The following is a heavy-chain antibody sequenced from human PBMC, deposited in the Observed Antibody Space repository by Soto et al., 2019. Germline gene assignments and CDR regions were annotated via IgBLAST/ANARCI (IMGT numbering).Heavy chain of an antibody. CDR3: ARSGSDYFDY. J-gene: IGHJ4*02. V-gene: IGHV3-72*01. Sequence: EVQLVESGGGLVQPGGSLRLSCAASGFTFSNYYMDLVRQTPGKGLEWVGRSRNKASSYTTEYAASGKGRFTISRDGSDNSLYLQMNSLKIEDTAVYYCARSGSDYFDYWGQGTLVTVSS. D-gene: IGHD3-3*01. CDR2: SRNKASSYTT. CDR1: GFTFSNYY.